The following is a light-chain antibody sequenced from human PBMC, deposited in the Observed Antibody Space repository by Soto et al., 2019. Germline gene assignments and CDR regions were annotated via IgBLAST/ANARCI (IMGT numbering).Light chain of an antibody. J-gene: IGKJ4*01. CDR1: QSIASND. CDR2: GSS. Sequence: EIMLTQSPGTLSLSPGERATLSCRASQSIASNDLAWYQQKPGQAPRLLIYGSSSRATGISDRFSGRGSGTDFALTISKLEPADFAVYYCQQYGRSAALTFGGGTKVEIK. CDR3: QQYGRSAALT. V-gene: IGKV3-20*01.